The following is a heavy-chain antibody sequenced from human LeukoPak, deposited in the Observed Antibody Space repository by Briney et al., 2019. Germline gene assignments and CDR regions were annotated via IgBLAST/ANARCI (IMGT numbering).Heavy chain of an antibody. CDR2: ISSSSSYI. V-gene: IGHV3-21*01. Sequence: PGGSLRLSCAASGFTFSSYSMNWVRQAPGKGLEWVSSISSSSSYIYYADSVKGRLTISRDNAKNSLYLQMSSLRAEDTAVYYCARDNMRDGGIAAAGTDYWGQGPLVAVSS. CDR3: ARDNMRDGGIAAAGTDY. D-gene: IGHD6-13*01. CDR1: GFTFSSYS. J-gene: IGHJ4*02.